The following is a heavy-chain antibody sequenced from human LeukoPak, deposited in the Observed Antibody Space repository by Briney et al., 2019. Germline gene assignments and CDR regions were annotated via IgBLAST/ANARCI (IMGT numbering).Heavy chain of an antibody. J-gene: IGHJ4*02. V-gene: IGHV4-61*02. CDR2: IYTSGST. CDR3: AADGSARFDY. D-gene: IGHD3-10*01. CDR1: GGSISSGSYY. Sequence: SQTLSLTCTVSGGSISSGSYYWSWIRQPAGKGLEWIGRIYTSGSTNYNPSLKSRVTISVDTSKNQFSLKLSSVTAADTAVYYCAADGSARFDYWGQGTLVTVSS.